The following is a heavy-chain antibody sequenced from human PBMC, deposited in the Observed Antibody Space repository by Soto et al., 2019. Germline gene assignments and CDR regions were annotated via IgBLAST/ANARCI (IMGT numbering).Heavy chain of an antibody. CDR2: ISYDGAIK. D-gene: IGHD2-21*02. CDR1: GFTFSTYA. J-gene: IGHJ4*01. CDR3: ARVAVTAHSDN. Sequence: QVQLVESGGGVVQPGRSLRLSCAASGFTFSTYAMHWVRQAPGKGLEWVTAISYDGAIKYYADSVRGRFTVSRDNSKNTRYLQMNSLRADDTAVYYCARVAVTAHSDNWGQGTLVIVSS. V-gene: IGHV3-30-3*01.